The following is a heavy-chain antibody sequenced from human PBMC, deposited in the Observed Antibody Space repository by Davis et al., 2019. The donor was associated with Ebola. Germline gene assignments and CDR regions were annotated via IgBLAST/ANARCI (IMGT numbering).Heavy chain of an antibody. CDR3: TRPGVYDSSGSDY. D-gene: IGHD3-22*01. CDR1: GFTFSGST. CDR2: IRSKANSYAT. Sequence: GGSLRLSCAASGFTFSGSTMHWVRQASGKGLEWVGRIRSKANSYATAYAASVKGRFTISRDDSKNTAYLQMNSLKTEDTAVYYCTRPGVYDSSGSDYWGQGTLVTVSS. J-gene: IGHJ4*02. V-gene: IGHV3-73*01.